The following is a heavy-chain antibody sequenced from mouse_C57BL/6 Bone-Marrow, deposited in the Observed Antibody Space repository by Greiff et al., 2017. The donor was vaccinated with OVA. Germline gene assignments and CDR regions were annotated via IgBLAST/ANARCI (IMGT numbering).Heavy chain of an antibody. Sequence: DVHLVESGGGLVQPGGSMKLSCAASGFTFSDAWMDWVRQSPEKGLEWVAEIRNKANNHATYYAESVKGRFTISRDDSKSSVYLQMNSLRAEDTGIYYCTRSIYYDYAWFAYWGQGTLVTVSA. CDR3: TRSIYYDYAWFAY. D-gene: IGHD2-4*01. CDR1: GFTFSDAW. V-gene: IGHV6-6*01. CDR2: IRNKANNHAT. J-gene: IGHJ3*01.